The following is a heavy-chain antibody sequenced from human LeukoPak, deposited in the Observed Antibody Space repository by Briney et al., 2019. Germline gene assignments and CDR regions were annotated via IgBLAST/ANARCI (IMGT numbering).Heavy chain of an antibody. J-gene: IGHJ4*02. CDR2: IYPGDSDT. CDR1: GYSFSSNW. D-gene: IGHD5-24*01. V-gene: IGHV5-51*01. Sequence: GESLKISCKGSGYSFSSNWIGWVRQMPGKGLEWMGIIYPGDSDTTYSPSFQGQVTISADKSISTAYLQWSSLKASDTAMYYCARRNYGYNLRYFDYWGQGTLVTVSS. CDR3: ARRNYGYNLRYFDY.